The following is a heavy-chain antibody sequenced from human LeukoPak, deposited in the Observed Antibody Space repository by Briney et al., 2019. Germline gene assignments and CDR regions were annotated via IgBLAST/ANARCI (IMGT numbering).Heavy chain of an antibody. CDR1: GFTFSSYA. Sequence: PGRSLRLSCAASGFTFSSYAMHWVRQAPGKGLEWVAVISYDGSNKYYADSVKGRFTISRDNSKNTLYLQMNSLRAEDTAVYYCARDLVGSSLRYGMDVWGQGTTVTVSS. J-gene: IGHJ6*02. CDR2: ISYDGSNK. D-gene: IGHD6-13*01. V-gene: IGHV3-30-3*01. CDR3: ARDLVGSSLRYGMDV.